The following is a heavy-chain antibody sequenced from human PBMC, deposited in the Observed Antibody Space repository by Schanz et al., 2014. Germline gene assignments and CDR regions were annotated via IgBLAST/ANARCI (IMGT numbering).Heavy chain of an antibody. J-gene: IGHJ3*01. Sequence: QDQLVQSGGEVKKPGASVKVSCKASAYNFFAYGFSWVRQAPGQGLEWMGWISGYNGHTRYAERFEDRVTMTTDRDRTTVYMELRSLRSDDTATYYYARDPLISDAFDLWGQGTVVTVSS. CDR1: AYNFFAYG. D-gene: IGHD2-8*01. V-gene: IGHV1-18*01. CDR3: ARDPLISDAFDL. CDR2: ISGYNGHT.